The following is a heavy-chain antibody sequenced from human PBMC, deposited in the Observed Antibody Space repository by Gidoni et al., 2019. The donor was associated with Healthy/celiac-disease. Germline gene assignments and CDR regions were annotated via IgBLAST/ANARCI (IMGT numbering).Heavy chain of an antibody. Sequence: EVQTFESGGGLVQAGGSLELPCAASGFTFSSYAMGWVRQAAGKGVGCGAAISGSGGSTYYVDSVRGRFNISRDNSKNTLYLQMTSLRAEDTAVYYCAKPVVPGIAVAGALDYWGQGTLVTVSS. D-gene: IGHD6-19*01. V-gene: IGHV3-23*01. CDR1: GFTFSSYA. J-gene: IGHJ4*02. CDR2: ISGSGGST. CDR3: AKPVVPGIAVAGALDY.